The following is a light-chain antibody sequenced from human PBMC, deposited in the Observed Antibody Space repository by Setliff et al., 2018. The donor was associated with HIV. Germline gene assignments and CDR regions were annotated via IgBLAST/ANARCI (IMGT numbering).Light chain of an antibody. V-gene: IGLV2-14*03. Sequence: QSVLTQPASVSGSPGQSITISCTGTRSDVGGYDYVSWYQHHPGKAPKLIIYNVNKQPSGVSNRLSGSKSGNTASLTISGLQAEDEADYYCTSYTTSSSPYVFGTGTRSPS. CDR2: NVN. CDR1: RSDVGGYDY. J-gene: IGLJ1*01. CDR3: TSYTTSSSPYV.